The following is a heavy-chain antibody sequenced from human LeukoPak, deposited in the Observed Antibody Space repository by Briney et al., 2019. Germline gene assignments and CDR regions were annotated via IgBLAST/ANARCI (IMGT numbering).Heavy chain of an antibody. Sequence: PSETLSLTCTVSGGSISSSSYYWGWIRQPPGKGLEWIGSIYYSGSTYYNPSLKSRVTISVDTSKNQFSLKLSSVTAADTAVYYCARDTRSSSWYGEGGAFDYWGQGTLVTVSS. CDR3: ARDTRSSSWYGEGGAFDY. CDR1: GGSISSSSYY. V-gene: IGHV4-39*07. D-gene: IGHD6-13*01. CDR2: IYYSGST. J-gene: IGHJ4*02.